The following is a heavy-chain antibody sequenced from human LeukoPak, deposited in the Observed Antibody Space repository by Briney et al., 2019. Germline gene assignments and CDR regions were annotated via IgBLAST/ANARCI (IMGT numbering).Heavy chain of an antibody. J-gene: IGHJ4*02. CDR1: GFTFSSYG. V-gene: IGHV3-30*18. CDR3: ANENYYGSGSYPDY. Sequence: GGSLRLSCAASGFTFSSYGIHWVRQAPGKGLEWVALISCDGSNKYYADSVKGRFTISRDNSKNTLYLQMNSLRAEDTAVYYCANENYYGSGSYPDYWGQGTLVTVPS. CDR2: ISCDGSNK. D-gene: IGHD3-10*01.